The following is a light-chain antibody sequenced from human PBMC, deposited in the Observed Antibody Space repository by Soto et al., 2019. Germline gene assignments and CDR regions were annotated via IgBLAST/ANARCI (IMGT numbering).Light chain of an antibody. CDR2: VAS. J-gene: IGKJ5*01. CDR1: QSVSSNY. CDR3: QQYNNWPPT. V-gene: IGKV3-20*01. Sequence: EIVLTQSPGTLSLSPGERATLSCRASQSVSSNYLGWYQQKPGQAPRLLIYVASRRATGVPDRFSGSGSGTDFTLTISRLEPEDFVVYYCQQYNNWPPTFGQGTRLEIK.